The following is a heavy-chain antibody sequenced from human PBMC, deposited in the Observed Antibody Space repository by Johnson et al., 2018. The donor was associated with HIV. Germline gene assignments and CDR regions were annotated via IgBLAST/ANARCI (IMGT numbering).Heavy chain of an antibody. Sequence: QVQLVESGGGVVQPGRSLRLSCAASGFTFSSYAMHWVRQAPGKGLAWVAVISYDGSNKYYADSVKGRFTISRDNSKDTLYLQMNSLRAEDTALYYCAKAPGTGGWGASDIWGRGTMVTVSS. CDR1: GFTFSSYA. CDR2: ISYDGSNK. V-gene: IGHV3-30-3*01. CDR3: AKAPGTGGWGASDI. D-gene: IGHD1-14*01. J-gene: IGHJ3*02.